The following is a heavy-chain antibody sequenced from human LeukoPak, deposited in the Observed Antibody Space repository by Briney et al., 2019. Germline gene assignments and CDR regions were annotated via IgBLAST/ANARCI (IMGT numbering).Heavy chain of an antibody. Sequence: PGRSLRLSCAASGFTFSSYAMSWVRQAPGKGLEWVSAISGSGGSTYYADSVKGRFTISRDNSKNTLYLQMNSLRAEDTAVYYCAKLSSGYSYDGPVDYWGQGTLVTVSS. CDR3: AKLSSGYSYDGPVDY. J-gene: IGHJ4*02. V-gene: IGHV3-23*01. D-gene: IGHD3-22*01. CDR2: ISGSGGST. CDR1: GFTFSSYA.